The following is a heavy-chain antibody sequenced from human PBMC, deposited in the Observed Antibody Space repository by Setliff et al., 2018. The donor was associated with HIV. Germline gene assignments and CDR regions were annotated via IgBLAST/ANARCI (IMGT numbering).Heavy chain of an antibody. D-gene: IGHD2-2*01. CDR3: ARAFCSSASCYGGGDAFDI. J-gene: IGHJ3*02. V-gene: IGHV4-31*03. Sequence: PSETLSLTCIVSGGSISSGGYYWSWIRQHPGRGLEWIGYIYYSGNTYYNPSLKSRLTISVDTSKNHFSLKLSSVTAADTAVYYCARAFCSSASCYGGGDAFDIWGQGTMVTVS. CDR2: IYYSGNT. CDR1: GGSISSGGYY.